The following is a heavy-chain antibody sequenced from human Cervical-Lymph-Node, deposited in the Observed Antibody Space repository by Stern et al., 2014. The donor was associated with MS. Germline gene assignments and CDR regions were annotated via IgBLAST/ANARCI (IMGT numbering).Heavy chain of an antibody. J-gene: IGHJ4*02. CDR1: GYTFTSYD. CDR3: ARGRELLSLDY. CDR2: MNPYSGNA. Sequence: VQLVESGAEVKKPGASVKVSCEASGYTFTSYDINWVRQGTGQGLEWMGWMNPYSGNAVYAQKFQGRVTMTRDTSTSTAYLELTSLRSEDTAVFYCARGRELLSLDYWGQGTLVTVSS. V-gene: IGHV1-8*01. D-gene: IGHD1-26*01.